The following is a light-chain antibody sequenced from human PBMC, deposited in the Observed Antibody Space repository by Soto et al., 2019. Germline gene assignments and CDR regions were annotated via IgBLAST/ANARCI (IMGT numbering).Light chain of an antibody. V-gene: IGKV1-9*01. CDR2: TAS. Sequence: IQLTQSPSSRSASVGDRVTITCRASQGISSYLAWYQQKPGKAPKLLIYTASTLQSGVPSRFSGSGSGTDFTLTISSLQPDDFATYYCQQSYSTPITFGQGTRLEIK. CDR1: QGISSY. CDR3: QQSYSTPIT. J-gene: IGKJ5*01.